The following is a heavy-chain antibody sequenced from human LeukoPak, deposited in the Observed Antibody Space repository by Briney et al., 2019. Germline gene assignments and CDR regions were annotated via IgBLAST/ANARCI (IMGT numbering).Heavy chain of an antibody. D-gene: IGHD3-10*01. J-gene: IGHJ4*02. CDR3: ARRRGDYGSGELNI. V-gene: IGHV4-59*08. Sequence: SETLSLTCTVSGGPISSYYWSWIRQPPGKGLEWIGEIYYSGSTKYNPSLKSRVTISVDTSKNQFSLKLSSVTVADTAVYYCARRRGDYGSGELNIWGQGTLVTVSS. CDR2: IYYSGST. CDR1: GGPISSYY.